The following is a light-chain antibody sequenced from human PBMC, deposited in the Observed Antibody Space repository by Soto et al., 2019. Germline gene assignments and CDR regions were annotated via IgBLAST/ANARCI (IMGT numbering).Light chain of an antibody. CDR1: SSDVGNYKY. J-gene: IGLJ1*01. Sequence: QSALTQPASVSGSPGQSITISCTGTSSDVGNYKYVSLYQQHPGKAPKPMIYEVSNRPSGVPTRFSGSKSGNTASLTSSGRQAEDETDYYCFSYTSSGAYVFGTWTKVTV. CDR2: EVS. CDR3: FSYTSSGAYV. V-gene: IGLV2-14*01.